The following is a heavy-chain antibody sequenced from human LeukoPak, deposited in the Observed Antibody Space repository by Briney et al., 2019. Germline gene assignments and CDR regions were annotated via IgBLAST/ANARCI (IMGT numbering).Heavy chain of an antibody. CDR3: ARLLRSSSGWYGGDY. V-gene: IGHV4-34*01. Sequence: SETLSLTCAVYGGSFSGYYCSWIRQPPGKGLEWIGEINHSGSTNYNPSLKSRVTISVDTSKNQFSLKLSSVTAADTAVYYCARLLRSSSGWYGGDYWGQGTLVTVSS. CDR1: GGSFSGYY. J-gene: IGHJ4*02. CDR2: INHSGST. D-gene: IGHD6-19*01.